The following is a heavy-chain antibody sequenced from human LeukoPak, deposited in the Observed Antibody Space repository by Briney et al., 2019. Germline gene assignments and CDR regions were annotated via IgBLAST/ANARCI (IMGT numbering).Heavy chain of an antibody. J-gene: IGHJ4*02. CDR3: AREGGDLKYYFDY. CDR2: INHSGST. CDR1: GGSFSGYY. D-gene: IGHD4-17*01. Sequence: SETLSLTCAVYGGSFSGYYWSWIRQPPGKGLEWIGEINHSGSTNYNPSLKSRVTISVDTSKNQFSLKLSSVTAADTAVYYCAREGGDLKYYFDYWGQGTLVTVSS. V-gene: IGHV4-34*01.